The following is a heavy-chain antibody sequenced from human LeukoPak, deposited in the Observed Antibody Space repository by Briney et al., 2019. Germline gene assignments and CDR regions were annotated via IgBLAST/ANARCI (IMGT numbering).Heavy chain of an antibody. CDR1: GYTFTSYG. J-gene: IGHJ5*02. D-gene: IGHD2-21*02. CDR2: ISAYNGNT. V-gene: IGHV1-18*01. Sequence: GASVKVSCKASGYTFTSYGISWVRQAPGQGLEWMGWISAYNGNTNYAQKLQGRVTMTTDTSTSTAYMELRSLRSDDTAVYYCARVNVVFVVVTASRANWFDPWGQGTLVTVSS. CDR3: ARVNVVFVVVTASRANWFDP.